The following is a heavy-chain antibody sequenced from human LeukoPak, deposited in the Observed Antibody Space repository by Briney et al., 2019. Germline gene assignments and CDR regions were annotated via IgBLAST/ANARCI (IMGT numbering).Heavy chain of an antibody. J-gene: IGHJ4*02. CDR3: ARVMFFYHSSGSIAVHYLDY. V-gene: IGHV3-74*01. CDR2: INSDGSTT. Sequence: PGGSLRLSRAASGFTFSSHWMHWVRQAAGKGLVWVSRINSDGSTTSYADSVKGRFTISRDNAKNTLYLQMNSLRAEDTAVYYCARVMFFYHSSGSIAVHYLDYWGQGTLVTVSS. D-gene: IGHD3-22*01. CDR1: GFTFSSHW.